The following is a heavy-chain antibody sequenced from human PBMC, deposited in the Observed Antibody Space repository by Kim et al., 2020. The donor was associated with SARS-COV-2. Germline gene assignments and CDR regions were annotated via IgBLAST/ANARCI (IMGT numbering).Heavy chain of an antibody. V-gene: IGHV4-30-4*01. CDR3: AREGMGSSGSFDY. CDR1: GGSISSGDYY. J-gene: IGHJ4*02. Sequence: SETLSLTCTVSGGSISSGDYYWSWIRQPPGNGLEWIGYIYYSGSTYYNPSLKSRVIISVDTSKNQFSLKLSSVTAADTAVYYCAREGMGSSGSFDYWGQGTLVTVSS. D-gene: IGHD3-22*01. CDR2: IYYSGST.